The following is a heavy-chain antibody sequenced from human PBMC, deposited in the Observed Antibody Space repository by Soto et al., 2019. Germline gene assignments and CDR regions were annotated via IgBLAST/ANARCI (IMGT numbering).Heavy chain of an antibody. Sequence: GASVKVSCKASGYTFTSYGISWVRQAPGQGLKWMGWISAYNGNTNYAQKHQGRVTMTTDTSTSTAYMELRSLRSDDTAVYYCARVGMKYSSSWYPDAFDIWGQGTMVTVSS. D-gene: IGHD6-13*01. CDR1: GYTFTSYG. J-gene: IGHJ3*02. CDR3: ARVGMKYSSSWYPDAFDI. V-gene: IGHV1-18*01. CDR2: ISAYNGNT.